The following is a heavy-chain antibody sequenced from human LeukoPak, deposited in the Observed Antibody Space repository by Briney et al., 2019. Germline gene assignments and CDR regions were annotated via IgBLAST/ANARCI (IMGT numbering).Heavy chain of an antibody. CDR3: AKGGVMSGYLYYFDY. CDR2: ISWRRSDI. CDR1: GFTISSYN. D-gene: IGHD3-3*01. J-gene: IGHJ4*02. V-gene: IGHV3-21*01. Sequence: GGSLRLCCVASGFTISSYNKKWVRQAPGERLEGALSISWRRSDIEYAGSVKGRFTISRDSDKKSLYLQKNNLRVEDTAVYYCAKGGVMSGYLYYFDYWGQGTLVTVSS.